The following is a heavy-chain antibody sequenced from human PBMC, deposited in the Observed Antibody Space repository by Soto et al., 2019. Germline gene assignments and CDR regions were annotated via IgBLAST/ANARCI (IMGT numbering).Heavy chain of an antibody. V-gene: IGHV1-8*01. CDR2: MNPNSGNT. CDR1: GYTFTSYD. D-gene: IGHD3-10*01. CDR3: ARGTLYSSGGDY. J-gene: IGHJ4*02. Sequence: ASVKVSCKAAGYTFTSYDINWVRQATGQGLEWMGWMNPNSGNTGYAQKFQGRVTMTRNTSISTAYMELRSLRSEDPAVYYCARGTLYSSGGDYWGRGTLVTVSS.